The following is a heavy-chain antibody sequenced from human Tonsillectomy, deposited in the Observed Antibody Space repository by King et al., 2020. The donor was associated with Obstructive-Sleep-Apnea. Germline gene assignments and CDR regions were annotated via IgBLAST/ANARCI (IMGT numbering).Heavy chain of an antibody. D-gene: IGHD6-13*01. CDR2: INPNSGGT. V-gene: IGHV1-2*02. CDR3: ATDAAADLHRRSNYFDY. J-gene: IGHJ4*02. CDR1: GYIFTAYY. Sequence: QLVQSGAEVKKPGASVKVSCKASGYIFTAYYIHWVRQAPGQGLEWMGWINPNSGGTDYAQKFQGRVTLTRDTSISTAHMELSRLTSDDTAVYFCATDAAADLHRRSNYFDYWGQGTLVMVSS.